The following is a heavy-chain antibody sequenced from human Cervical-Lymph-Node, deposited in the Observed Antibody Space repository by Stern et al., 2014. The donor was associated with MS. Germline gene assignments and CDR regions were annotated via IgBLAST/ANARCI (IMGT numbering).Heavy chain of an antibody. CDR1: GYSFTNYW. CDR2: IYPGDADT. Sequence: EVQLVESGAEVKKPGESLKISCKGSGYSFTNYWIGWVRQIPGKGLEWMGVIYPGDADTKYCPSFQGRVTISAEKPISTAYLQWSSLKASDTAMYYCARHRQRTLYGMDVWGQGTTVTVSS. CDR3: ARHRQRTLYGMDV. J-gene: IGHJ6*02. V-gene: IGHV5-51*01. D-gene: IGHD6-25*01.